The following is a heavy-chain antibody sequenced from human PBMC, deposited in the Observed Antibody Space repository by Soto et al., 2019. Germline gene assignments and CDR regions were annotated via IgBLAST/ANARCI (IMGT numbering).Heavy chain of an antibody. J-gene: IGHJ4*02. CDR3: ARVRGYSGYGGPYYFDY. CDR1: GDSVSSNSAA. CDR2: TYYRSKWYN. V-gene: IGHV6-1*01. Sequence: TLSLTCAISGDSVSSNSAAWNWIRQSPSRGLEWLGRTYYRSKWYNDYAVSVKSRITINPDTSKNQFSLQLNSVTPEDTAVYYCARVRGYSGYGGPYYFDYWGQGTLVTVSS. D-gene: IGHD5-12*01.